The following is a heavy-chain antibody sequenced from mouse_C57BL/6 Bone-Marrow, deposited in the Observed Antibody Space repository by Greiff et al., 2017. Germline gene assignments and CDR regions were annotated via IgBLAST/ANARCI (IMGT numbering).Heavy chain of an antibody. J-gene: IGHJ3*01. V-gene: IGHV1-69*01. Sequence: VQLQQPGAELVMPGASVKLSCKASGYTFTSYWMHWVKQRPGQGLEWIGEIDPSDSYTNYNQKFKGKSTLTVDKSSSTAYMQLSSLTSEDSAVYYCARFSNYEGFAYWGQGTLLTVSA. CDR2: IDPSDSYT. D-gene: IGHD2-5*01. CDR1: GYTFTSYW. CDR3: ARFSNYEGFAY.